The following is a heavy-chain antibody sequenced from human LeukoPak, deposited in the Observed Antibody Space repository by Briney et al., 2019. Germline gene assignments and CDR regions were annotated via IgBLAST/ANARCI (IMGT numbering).Heavy chain of an antibody. J-gene: IGHJ5*02. CDR3: ARESASRGFFGP. CDR1: GFTVSSNY. Sequence: GGSLRLSCAASGFTVSSNYMSWVRQAPGKGLEWVSIIYSGGSTYYADSVKGRFTISRDNSKNTLYLQMNSLRAEDTAVYYCARESASRGFFGPWGQGTLVTVAS. D-gene: IGHD2-2*01. CDR2: IYSGGST. V-gene: IGHV3-53*01.